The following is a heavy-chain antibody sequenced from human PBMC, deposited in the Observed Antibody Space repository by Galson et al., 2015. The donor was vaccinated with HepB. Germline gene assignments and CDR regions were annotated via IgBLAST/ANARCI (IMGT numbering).Heavy chain of an antibody. CDR2: IIPIFGTA. Sequence: SVKVSCKASGGTFSSYAISWVRQAPGQGLEWMGGIIPIFGTANYAQKFQGRITITADESTSTAYMELSSLRSEDTAVYYCARLPTRGYCSSTSCYHNWFDPWGQGTLVTVSS. D-gene: IGHD2-2*01. J-gene: IGHJ5*02. CDR3: ARLPTRGYCSSTSCYHNWFDP. CDR1: GGTFSSYA. V-gene: IGHV1-69*13.